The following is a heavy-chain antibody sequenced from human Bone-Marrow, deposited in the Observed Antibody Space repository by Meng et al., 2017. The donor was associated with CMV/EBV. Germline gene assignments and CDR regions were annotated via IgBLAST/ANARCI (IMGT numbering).Heavy chain of an antibody. CDR2: IYHSGTT. Sequence: SETLSLTCTVSGGPITTHYWSWIRQPPGKGLQWIGYIYHSGTTSYHPSLRSRVTISLDRSKNQFSPKLSSLTAADTAVYYCAREDQYWFDPWGQGTLVTVSS. J-gene: IGHJ5*02. D-gene: IGHD4-11*01. V-gene: IGHV4-59*11. CDR1: GGPITTHY. CDR3: AREDQYWFDP.